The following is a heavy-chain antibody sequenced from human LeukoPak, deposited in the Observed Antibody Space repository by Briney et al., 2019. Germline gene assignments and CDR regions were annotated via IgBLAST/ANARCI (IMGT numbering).Heavy chain of an antibody. D-gene: IGHD6-19*01. J-gene: IGHJ4*02. CDR3: ARGIAVAGLDY. CDR1: GYTFTGYY. Sequence: ASVKVSCKASGYTFTGYYMHWVRQAPGQGLEWMGIINPSGGSTSYAQKFQGRVTMTRDMSTSTVYMELSSLRSKDTAVHYCARGIAVAGLDYWGQGTLVTVSS. V-gene: IGHV1-46*01. CDR2: INPSGGST.